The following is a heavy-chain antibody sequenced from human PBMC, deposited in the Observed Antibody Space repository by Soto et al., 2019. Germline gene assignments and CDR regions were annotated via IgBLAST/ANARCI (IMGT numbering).Heavy chain of an antibody. V-gene: IGHV1-18*01. Sequence: QVQLVQSGAEVKKPGASVKVSCKASGYTFTSYGISWVRQAPGQGLEWMGWISAYSGNTNYAQKLQGRVTMTTDTSTSTAYMELRSLRSDDTAVYYCARVYCSGGSCYLGFGWYYYYMDVWGKGTTVTVSS. CDR2: ISAYSGNT. CDR3: ARVYCSGGSCYLGFGWYYYYMDV. D-gene: IGHD2-15*01. J-gene: IGHJ6*03. CDR1: GYTFTSYG.